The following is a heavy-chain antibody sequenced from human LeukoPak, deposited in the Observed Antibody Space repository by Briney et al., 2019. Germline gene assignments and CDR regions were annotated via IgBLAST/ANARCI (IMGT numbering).Heavy chain of an antibody. CDR3: ARGEKFHRYNWFDP. CDR2: ISRSSYI. Sequence: GGSLRLSCAASGFTFSSYSMNWVRQAPGKGLEWVSSISRSSYIYYADSVKGRFTISRDNAKNSLYLQMNSLRAEDTAVYYCARGEKFHRYNWFDPWGQGTLVTVSP. CDR1: GFTFSSYS. J-gene: IGHJ5*02. V-gene: IGHV3-21*01.